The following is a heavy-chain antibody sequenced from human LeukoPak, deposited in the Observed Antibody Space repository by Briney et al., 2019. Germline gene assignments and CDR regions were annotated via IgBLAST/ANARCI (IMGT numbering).Heavy chain of an antibody. D-gene: IGHD3-22*01. CDR2: ISGSGGST. CDR1: ALTFSSYA. CDR3: ARDIGYLDY. Sequence: PTGGSLRLSCAASALTFSSYATSWVRQPPGKWLEWVSAISGSGGSTYYADSVKGRFTISRDNSKNTLYLQMNSLRAEDTAVYFCARDIGYLDYWGEGTLVTVSS. V-gene: IGHV3-23*01. J-gene: IGHJ4*02.